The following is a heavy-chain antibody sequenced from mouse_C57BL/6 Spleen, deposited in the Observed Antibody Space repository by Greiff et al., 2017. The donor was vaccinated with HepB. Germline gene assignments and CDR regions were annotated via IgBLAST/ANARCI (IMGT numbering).Heavy chain of an antibody. J-gene: IGHJ4*01. CDR1: GFTFSDYY. Sequence: EVMLVESEGGLVQPGSSMKLSCTASGFTFSDYYMAWVRQVPEKGLEWVANINYDGSSTYYLDSLKSRFIISRDNAKNILYLQMSSLKSEDTATYYCAREGYYEADYAMDDWGQGTSVTVSS. D-gene: IGHD2-3*01. V-gene: IGHV5-16*01. CDR2: INYDGSST. CDR3: AREGYYEADYAMDD.